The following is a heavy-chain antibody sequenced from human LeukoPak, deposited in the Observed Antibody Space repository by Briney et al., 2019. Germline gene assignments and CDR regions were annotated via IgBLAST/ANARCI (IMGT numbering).Heavy chain of an antibody. J-gene: IGHJ4*02. D-gene: IGHD3-10*01. Sequence: GGSLRLSCAASGFTFRNAWMNWVRQASGKGLEWVGRIKSKTDDGTRDFAAPVKGRFTISRDNSKNTLYLQMNSLRAEDTAVYYCARGSYYNNWGQGTLVTVSS. CDR2: IKSKTDDGTR. CDR3: ARGSYYNN. CDR1: GFTFRNAW. V-gene: IGHV3-15*07.